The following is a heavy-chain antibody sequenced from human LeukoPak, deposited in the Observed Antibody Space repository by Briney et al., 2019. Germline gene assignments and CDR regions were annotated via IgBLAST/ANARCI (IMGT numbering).Heavy chain of an antibody. CDR3: AREVGGSSSESLDY. CDR2: IYHSGST. V-gene: IGHV4-38-2*02. D-gene: IGHD6-6*01. CDR1: GYSISSGYY. Sequence: SETLSLTCTVSGYSISSGYYWGWIRQPPGKGLEWIGSIYHSGSTYYNPSLKSRVTISVDTSKNQFSLKLSSVTAADTAVYYCAREVGGSSSESLDYWGQGTLVTVSS. J-gene: IGHJ4*02.